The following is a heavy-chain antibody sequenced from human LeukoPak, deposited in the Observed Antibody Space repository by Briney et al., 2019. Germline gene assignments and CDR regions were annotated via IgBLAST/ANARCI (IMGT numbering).Heavy chain of an antibody. CDR2: ISGSGGST. D-gene: IGHD6-19*01. CDR3: AKGMFGSGWYGDDY. Sequence: QPGGSLRLSCAASGFTFSSYAMSWVPPAPGEGVEWVSAISGSGGSTYYADSVKGRFTISRDNSKNTLYLQMNSLRAEDTAVYYCAKGMFGSGWYGDDYWGQGTLVTVSS. CDR1: GFTFSSYA. J-gene: IGHJ4*02. V-gene: IGHV3-23*01.